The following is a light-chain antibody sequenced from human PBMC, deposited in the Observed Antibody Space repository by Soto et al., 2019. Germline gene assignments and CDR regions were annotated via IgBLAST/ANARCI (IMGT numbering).Light chain of an antibody. J-gene: IGKJ3*01. CDR1: QDVRKY. CDR3: QQRHNLPHT. Sequence: IQMTQSPSSLSASVGDRATITCQASQDVRKYLSWYQQKARKAPKLLIYDASNLETGVPSRFSGSGSGTDFTFTISSLQPEDIATYYCQQRHNLPHTFGPGTKVDIK. CDR2: DAS. V-gene: IGKV1-33*01.